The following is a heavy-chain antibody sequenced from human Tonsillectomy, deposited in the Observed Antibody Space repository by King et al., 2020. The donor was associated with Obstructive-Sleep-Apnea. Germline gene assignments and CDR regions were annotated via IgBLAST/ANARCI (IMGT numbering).Heavy chain of an antibody. CDR2: ISYDGSNK. Sequence: VQLVESGGGVVQPGRSLRLSCAASGFTFSSYAMHWVRQAPGKGLEWVAVISYDGSNKYYADSVKGRFTISRDNSKNTLYLQMNSLRAEDTAVYYCAREWEEYSGYDGGSYYYYGMDVWGQGTTVTVSS. CDR1: GFTFSSYA. D-gene: IGHD5-12*01. V-gene: IGHV3-30*04. CDR3: AREWEEYSGYDGGSYYYYGMDV. J-gene: IGHJ6*02.